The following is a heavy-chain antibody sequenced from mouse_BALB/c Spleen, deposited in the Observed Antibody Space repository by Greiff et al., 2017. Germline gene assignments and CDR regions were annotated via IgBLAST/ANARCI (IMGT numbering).Heavy chain of an antibody. CDR1: GYTFTSYY. Sequence: QVQLKESGAELVKPGASVKLSCKASGYTFTSYYMYWVKQRPGQALEWIGEINPSNGGTNFNEKFKSKATLTVDKSSSTAYMQLSSLTSEDSAVYYCTRGTDGYWYFDVWGAGTTVTVSS. J-gene: IGHJ1*01. CDR2: INPSNGGT. V-gene: IGHV1S81*02. D-gene: IGHD3-3*01. CDR3: TRGTDGYWYFDV.